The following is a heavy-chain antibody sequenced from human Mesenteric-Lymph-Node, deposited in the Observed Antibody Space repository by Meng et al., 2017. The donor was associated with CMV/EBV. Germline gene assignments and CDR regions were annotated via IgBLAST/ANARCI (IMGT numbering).Heavy chain of an antibody. V-gene: IGHV3-20*04. D-gene: IGHD2-21*02. CDR1: GFTFDDYG. CDR2: INWNGDST. Sequence: GESLKISCTASGFTFDDYGMSWVRQAPGKGLEWVSGINWNGDSTGYADSVKGRFTISRDNAKNSLYLQMNSLRAEDTALYYCASPQAPGDSGDYWGQGTVVTVSS. J-gene: IGHJ4*02. CDR3: ASPQAPGDSGDY.